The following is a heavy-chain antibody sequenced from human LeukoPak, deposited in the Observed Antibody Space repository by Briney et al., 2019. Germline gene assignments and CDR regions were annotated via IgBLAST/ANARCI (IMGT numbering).Heavy chain of an antibody. Sequence: ASVKVSCKASGYTFTGYYMHWVRQAPGQGLEWMGWINPNSGGTNYAQKFQGRVTMTRDTSISTAYMELSRLRSDDTAVYYCARGPFGSCSSPSCYFFDYWGQGSLVTVSS. CDR1: GYTFTGYY. D-gene: IGHD2-2*01. CDR2: INPNSGGT. CDR3: ARGPFGSCSSPSCYFFDY. V-gene: IGHV1-2*02. J-gene: IGHJ4*02.